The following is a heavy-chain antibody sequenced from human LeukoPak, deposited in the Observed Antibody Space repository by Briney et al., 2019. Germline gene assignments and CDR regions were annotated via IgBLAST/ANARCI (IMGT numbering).Heavy chain of an antibody. CDR3: ARGFGSTSWVFDAFDI. CDR2: IYYSGST. CDR1: GGSISSYY. Sequence: PSETLSLTCTVSGGSISSYYWSWIRQPPGKGLEWIGYIYYSGSTNYNPSLKSRVTISVDTSKNQFSLKLSSVTAADTAVYYCARGFGSTSWVFDAFDIWGQGTMVTVSP. J-gene: IGHJ3*02. D-gene: IGHD3-3*01. V-gene: IGHV4-59*01.